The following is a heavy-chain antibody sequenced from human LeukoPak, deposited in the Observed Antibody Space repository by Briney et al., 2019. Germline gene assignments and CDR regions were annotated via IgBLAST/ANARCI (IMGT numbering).Heavy chain of an antibody. J-gene: IGHJ4*02. CDR2: ISGSGGST. D-gene: IGHD3-3*01. Sequence: PGGSLRLSCAASGFTFSSYGMHWVRQAPGKGLEWVSAISGSGGSTYYADSVKGRFTISRDNSKNTLYLQMNSLRAEDTAVYYCAKHTIFGFKTNFDYWGQGTLVTVSS. V-gene: IGHV3-23*01. CDR3: AKHTIFGFKTNFDY. CDR1: GFTFSSYG.